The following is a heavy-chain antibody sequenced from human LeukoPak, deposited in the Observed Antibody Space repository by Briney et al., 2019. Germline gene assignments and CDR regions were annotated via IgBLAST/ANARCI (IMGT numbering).Heavy chain of an antibody. D-gene: IGHD3-9*01. Sequence: GASLRLSCAASGFTFSNYAMSWVRQAPGKGLEWVSAITGGGSGIYYADSMKSRFTISRDNSKNTLYLQINSLRAEDTAVYYCAKWGDYDVLTGYYVSDYWGQGTLVTVSS. CDR3: AKWGDYDVLTGYYVSDY. CDR2: ITGGGSGI. V-gene: IGHV3-23*01. J-gene: IGHJ4*02. CDR1: GFTFSNYA.